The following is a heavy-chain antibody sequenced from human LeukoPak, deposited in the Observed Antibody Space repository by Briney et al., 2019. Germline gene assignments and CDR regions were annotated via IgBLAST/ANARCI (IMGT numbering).Heavy chain of an antibody. Sequence: ASVKVSCKASGYTFTSYYMHWVRQAPGQGLEWMGIINPSGGSTSYAQKFQGRVSMSTDTSTTTAYMELRSLRSDDTAMYYCARGHCSSASCYQMYYFDYWGQGTLVTVSS. CDR1: GYTFTSYY. CDR3: ARGHCSSASCYQMYYFDY. D-gene: IGHD2-2*01. CDR2: INPSGGST. J-gene: IGHJ4*02. V-gene: IGHV1-46*01.